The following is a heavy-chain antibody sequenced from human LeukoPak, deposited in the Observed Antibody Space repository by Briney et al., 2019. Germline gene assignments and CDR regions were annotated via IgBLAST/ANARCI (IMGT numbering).Heavy chain of an antibody. CDR1: GGSISSHY. D-gene: IGHD3-22*01. Sequence: SETLSLTCTVSGGSISSHYWSWIRQPPGKGLEWIGYIYYSGSTNYNPSLKSRVTISVDTSKNQFPLKLSSVTAADTAVYYCAREVYDGSVFDYWGQGTLVTVSS. V-gene: IGHV4-59*11. CDR3: AREVYDGSVFDY. J-gene: IGHJ4*02. CDR2: IYYSGST.